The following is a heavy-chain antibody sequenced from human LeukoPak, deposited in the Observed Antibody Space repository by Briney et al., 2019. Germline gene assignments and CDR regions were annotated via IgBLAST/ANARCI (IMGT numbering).Heavy chain of an antibody. D-gene: IGHD6-13*01. V-gene: IGHV1-8*03. CDR3: ARDLASIAAAGTPPLALRGYYYYMDV. CDR2: MNPNSGNT. CDR1: GYTFTGYY. Sequence: GASVKVSCKASGYTFTGYYMHWVRQATGQGLEWMGWMNPNSGNTGYAQKFQGRVTITRDTSISTAYMELSRLRSDDTAVYYCARDLASIAAAGTPPLALRGYYYYMDVWGKGTTVTVSS. J-gene: IGHJ6*03.